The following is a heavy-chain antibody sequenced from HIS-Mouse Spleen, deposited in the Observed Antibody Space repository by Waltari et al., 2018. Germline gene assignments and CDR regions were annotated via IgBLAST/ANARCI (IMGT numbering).Heavy chain of an antibody. J-gene: IGHJ4*02. Sequence: QVQLVQSGAEVKKPGASVKVSCKASGYTFTGYYMHWVRQAPGQGLEWMGGINPNRGGKNYARKFQGRVTMTRDTSISTAYMELSRLRSDDTAVYYCARSPSGSSWYDYWGQGTLVTVSS. CDR3: ARSPSGSSWYDY. CDR1: GYTFTGYY. V-gene: IGHV1-2*02. D-gene: IGHD6-13*01. CDR2: INPNRGGK.